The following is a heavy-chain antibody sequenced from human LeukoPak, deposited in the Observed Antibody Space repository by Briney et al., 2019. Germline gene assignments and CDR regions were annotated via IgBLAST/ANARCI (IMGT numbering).Heavy chain of an antibody. CDR2: INPNSGGT. Sequence: ASVKVSCKASGYTFTTYGIGWVRQAPGQGLEWMGWINPNSGGTNYAQKFQGRVTMTRDTSISTAYMELSRLRSDDTAVYYCARDLVRGVISSFDYWGQGTLVTVSS. V-gene: IGHV1-2*02. J-gene: IGHJ4*02. CDR1: GYTFTTYG. D-gene: IGHD3-10*01. CDR3: ARDLVRGVISSFDY.